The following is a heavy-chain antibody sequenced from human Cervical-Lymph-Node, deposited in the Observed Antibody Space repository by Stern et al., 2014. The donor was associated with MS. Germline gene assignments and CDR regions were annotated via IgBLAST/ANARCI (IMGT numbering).Heavy chain of an antibody. D-gene: IGHD3-22*01. J-gene: IGHJ4*02. CDR2: FDPEDGGI. Sequence: VQLVQSRAEVKKPGASVKVSCKVSGYPLTELSMHWVRQAPGRGLEWMGGFDPEDGGIIYAQKFQGRVSMTEDASTETAYMDLSSLTSEDTAVYYCATAPLAYYYDTSAYYNNYWGQGTLVTVSS. CDR3: ATAPLAYYYDTSAYYNNY. V-gene: IGHV1-24*01. CDR1: GYPLTELS.